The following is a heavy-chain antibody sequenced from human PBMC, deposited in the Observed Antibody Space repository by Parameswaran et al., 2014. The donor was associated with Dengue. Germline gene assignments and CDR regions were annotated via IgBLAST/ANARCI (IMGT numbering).Heavy chain of an antibody. J-gene: IGHJ5*02. CDR3: AKVIAEAGGPFDP. CDR2: ISCCDDDTT. Sequence: VRQMPRERLEWVSAISCCDDDTTYYADSVKGRFTISRDNYKNTLYLHMNSLRAEDTAVYYCAKVIAEAGGPFDPWGQGTLVTVSS. D-gene: IGHD6-13*01. V-gene: IGHV3-23*01.